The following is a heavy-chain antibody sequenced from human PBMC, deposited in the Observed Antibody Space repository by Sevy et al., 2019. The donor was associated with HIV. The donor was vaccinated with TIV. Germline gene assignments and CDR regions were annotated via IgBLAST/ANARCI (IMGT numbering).Heavy chain of an antibody. Sequence: ASVKVSCKASGYTFTSYGISGVRQAPGEGLEWMGWISTYNGNTNYAQKLQGRVTMTTDTSTSTAYMELRSLRSDDTAVYYCARRYSSSTGKTFDYWGQGTLVTVSS. CDR1: GYTFTSYG. V-gene: IGHV1-18*01. D-gene: IGHD6-6*01. CDR3: ARRYSSSTGKTFDY. CDR2: ISTYNGNT. J-gene: IGHJ4*02.